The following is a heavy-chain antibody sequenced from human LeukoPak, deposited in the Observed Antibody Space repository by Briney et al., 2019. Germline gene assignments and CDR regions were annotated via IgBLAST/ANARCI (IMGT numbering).Heavy chain of an antibody. J-gene: IGHJ4*02. Sequence: GGSLRLSCAASGFTFSTYAMSWVRQAPGKGPEWVSGISGSGGNTYYADSVKGRFTISRDNSQNTLYLQMNTLRAEDTAVYYCAKVVSGYHFDYWGQGTLVTVSS. D-gene: IGHD5-12*01. CDR1: GFTFSTYA. CDR2: ISGSGGNT. V-gene: IGHV3-23*01. CDR3: AKVVSGYHFDY.